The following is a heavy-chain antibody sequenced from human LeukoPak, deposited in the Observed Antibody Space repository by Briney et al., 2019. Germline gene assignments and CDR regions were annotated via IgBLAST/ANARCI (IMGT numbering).Heavy chain of an antibody. Sequence: GGSVRLSCAASGFTFSASAISWVRQAPGKGLQWVSAISGSDRHDTTYYADSVKGRLTISRDNSKNTVYLQMNSLGAGDTAVYYCAKERGGTSGVDYWGQGTLVTVSS. CDR1: GFTFSASA. V-gene: IGHV3-23*01. J-gene: IGHJ4*02. CDR2: ISGSDRHDTT. D-gene: IGHD4-23*01. CDR3: AKERGGTSGVDY.